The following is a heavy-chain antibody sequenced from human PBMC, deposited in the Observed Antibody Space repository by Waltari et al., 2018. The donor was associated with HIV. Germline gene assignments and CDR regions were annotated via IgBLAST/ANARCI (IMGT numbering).Heavy chain of an antibody. D-gene: IGHD3-16*01. CDR3: VKERGPFNGFDI. CDR2: IWSDGYNK. J-gene: IGHJ3*02. Sequence: QVYLMESGGGVVQPGGSLKLSCAASGFTLSGYGMHWVRQAPGKGLEWVAVIWSDGYNKFYADSVRGRFTFSRDNSKYTLSLQMNSLRAEDTALYYCVKERGPFNGFDIWGQGTMVTVSS. CDR1: GFTLSGYG. V-gene: IGHV3-33*06.